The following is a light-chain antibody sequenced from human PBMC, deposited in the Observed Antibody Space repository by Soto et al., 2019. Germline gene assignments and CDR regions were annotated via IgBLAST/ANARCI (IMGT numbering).Light chain of an antibody. CDR2: ATS. V-gene: IGKV1-12*01. J-gene: IGKJ3*01. CDR3: QQSSSFPLT. Sequence: DIQMTQSPSSVSVSVGDRVTITCRASQGISNWLAWYQQKPGKAPKLLIYATSNLQSGVPSRFSGSGSGTDFTLTISSLQPEDFAAYYCQQSSSFPLTFGPGTKVDIK. CDR1: QGISNW.